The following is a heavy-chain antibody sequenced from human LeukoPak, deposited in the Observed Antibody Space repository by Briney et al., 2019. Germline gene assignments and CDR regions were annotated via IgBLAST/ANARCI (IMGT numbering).Heavy chain of an antibody. Sequence: GGSLRLSCAASGFTLSSYWMHWVRQAPGKGLVWVSRISSDGTITNYADSVKGRFTISRDNAKNTLYLQMNSLRVEDKAVYYCARFSPPPTWGQGALVTVSS. CDR3: ARFSPPPT. V-gene: IGHV3-74*01. D-gene: IGHD1-1*01. CDR1: GFTLSSYW. CDR2: ISSDGTIT. J-gene: IGHJ4*02.